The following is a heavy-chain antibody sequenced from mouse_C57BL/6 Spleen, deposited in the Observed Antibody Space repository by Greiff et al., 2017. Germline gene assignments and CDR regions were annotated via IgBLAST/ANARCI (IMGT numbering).Heavy chain of an antibody. CDR2: IYPGGGYT. Sequence: QVQLQQSGAELVRPGTSVKMSCKASGYTFTNYWIGWAKQRPGHGLEWIGDIYPGGGYTNYNEKFKGKATLTADKSSSTAYMQFSSLTSEDSAIDYCARSSYDYAMDYWGQGTSVTVSS. CDR3: ARSSYDYAMDY. D-gene: IGHD3-1*01. CDR1: GYTFTNYW. J-gene: IGHJ4*01. V-gene: IGHV1-63*01.